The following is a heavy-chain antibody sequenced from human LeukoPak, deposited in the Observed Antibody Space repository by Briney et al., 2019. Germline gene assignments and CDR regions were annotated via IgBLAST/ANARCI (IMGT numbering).Heavy chain of an antibody. CDR1: GFTFSNYW. D-gene: IGHD3-22*01. V-gene: IGHV3-7*01. J-gene: IGHJ2*01. Sequence: GGSLRLSCAASGFTFSNYWMSWVRQAPGKGLEWLANINQDGSEMYYVDSVKGRFTISRDNGKNSLYLQINSLRADDTAVYYCARDQGSMIVVRTPTWYSDLWGRGTLVTVSS. CDR3: ARDQGSMIVVRTPTWYSDL. CDR2: INQDGSEM.